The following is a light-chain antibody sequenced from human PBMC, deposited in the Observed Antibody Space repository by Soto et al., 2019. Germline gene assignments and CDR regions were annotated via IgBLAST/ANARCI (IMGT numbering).Light chain of an antibody. Sequence: QSVLTQPPSVSAAPGQKVTISCSGGSSNIGGNSVSWYQQLPGTAPKLLIYDDDKRPSGILDRFSGSKSGTSATLGITGFQTGDEADYYCGSWDSSLSAYVFATGTKVTVL. CDR2: DDD. J-gene: IGLJ1*01. V-gene: IGLV1-51*01. CDR3: GSWDSSLSAYV. CDR1: SSNIGGNS.